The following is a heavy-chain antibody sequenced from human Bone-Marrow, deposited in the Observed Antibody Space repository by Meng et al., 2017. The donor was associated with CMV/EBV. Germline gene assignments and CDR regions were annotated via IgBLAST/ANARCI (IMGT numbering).Heavy chain of an antibody. J-gene: IGHJ4*02. V-gene: IGHV3-48*03. CDR1: GFTFSSYE. Sequence: LTCAASGFTFSSYEMNWVRQAPGKGLEWVSYISSSGSTIYYADSVKGRFTISRDNAKNSLYLQMNSLRAEDTAVYYCAREGIYYDILTGYYRGGFDYWGQGTLVTVSS. CDR2: ISSSGSTI. CDR3: AREGIYYDILTGYYRGGFDY. D-gene: IGHD3-9*01.